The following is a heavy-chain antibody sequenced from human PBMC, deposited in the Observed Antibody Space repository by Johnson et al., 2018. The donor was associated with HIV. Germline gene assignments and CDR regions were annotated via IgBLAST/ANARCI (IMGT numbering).Heavy chain of an antibody. D-gene: IGHD3/OR15-3a*01. V-gene: IGHV3-15*01. CDR2: IKSKTDGGTT. Sequence: EVQLVESGGGLVKPGGSLRLSCAASGFTFSNAWMSWVRQAPGKGLEWVGRIKSKTDGGTTDYAAPVKGRFTISRDDSKNTLYLQMNSLKTEDTAVYYCTTAELGWTGLGAFDIWGQGTMVTVSS. CDR1: GFTFSNAW. CDR3: TTAELGWTGLGAFDI. J-gene: IGHJ3*02.